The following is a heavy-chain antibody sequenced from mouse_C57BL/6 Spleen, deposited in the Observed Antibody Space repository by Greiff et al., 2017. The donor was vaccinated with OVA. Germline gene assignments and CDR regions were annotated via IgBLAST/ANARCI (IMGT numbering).Heavy chain of an antibody. Sequence: EVHLVESGGGLVKPGGSLKLSCAASGFTFSDYGMHWVRQAPEKGLEWVAYISSGSSTIYYADTVKGRFTISRDNAKNTLFLQMTSLRSEDTAMYYCARSSGTGIDYWGQGTTLTVSS. D-gene: IGHD4-1*01. CDR2: ISSGSSTI. J-gene: IGHJ2*01. V-gene: IGHV5-17*01. CDR1: GFTFSDYG. CDR3: ARSSGTGIDY.